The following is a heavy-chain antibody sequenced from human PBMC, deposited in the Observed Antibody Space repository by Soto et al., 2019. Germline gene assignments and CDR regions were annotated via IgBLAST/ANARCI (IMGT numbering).Heavy chain of an antibody. CDR1: GFTFSDYY. J-gene: IGHJ4*02. D-gene: IGHD3-10*01. CDR3: ASWTGRGINY. V-gene: IGHV3-11*05. Sequence: QVQLVESGGGLVKPGGSLRLSCAASGFTFSDYYMSWIRQAPGKGLEWVSYISTSTTYTKYADSVKGRFTISRDNPKNSLYLQMNSLRAEDTAVYFCASWTGRGINYWGQGTLVTVSS. CDR2: ISTSTTYT.